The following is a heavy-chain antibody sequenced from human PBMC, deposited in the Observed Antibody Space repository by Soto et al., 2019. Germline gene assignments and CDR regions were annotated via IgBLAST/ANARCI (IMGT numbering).Heavy chain of an antibody. Sequence: VQLVQSGAEVKKPGSSVKVSCKVSGGTFRSFVIDWVRQAPGQRLEWLGGIIPIFGTTNYAEKFRGRVSMTAHESTSTAYMELSSLTSDDTAVYFCARPRGGYGQNNFFDPWGQGTLVTVSS. CDR3: ARPRGGYGQNNFFDP. CDR1: GGTFRSFV. J-gene: IGHJ5*02. V-gene: IGHV1-69*01. CDR2: IIPIFGTT. D-gene: IGHD3-10*01.